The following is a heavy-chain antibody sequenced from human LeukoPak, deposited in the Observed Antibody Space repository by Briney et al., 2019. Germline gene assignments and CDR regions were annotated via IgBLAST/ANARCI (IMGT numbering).Heavy chain of an antibody. V-gene: IGHV4-34*01. CDR2: INHSGST. CDR3: ARGLIVVVPAATERYYYGMDV. D-gene: IGHD2-2*01. Sequence: KSSETLSLTCAVYGGSFSGYYWSWIRQPPGKGLEWIGEINHSGSTNYNPSLKSRVTISVDTSKNQFSLKLSSVTAADTAVYYCARGLIVVVPAATERYYYGMDVWGQGTTVTVSS. J-gene: IGHJ6*02. CDR1: GGSFSGYY.